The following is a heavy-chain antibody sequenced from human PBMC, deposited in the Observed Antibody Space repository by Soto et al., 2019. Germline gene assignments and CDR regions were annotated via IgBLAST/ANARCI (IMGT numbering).Heavy chain of an antibody. CDR2: INPFDGSR. CDR1: GYIFTSYY. CDR3: ARGDYYDIHDY. D-gene: IGHD3-22*01. Sequence: GASVKVSCKASGYIFTSYYIHWVRQAPGQGLEWMGWINPFDGSRMFAQSFQGRVTMTRDTSTSTVYMEVSSLRSEDTAVYYCARGDYYDIHDYWGQGTLVTVS. V-gene: IGHV1-46*01. J-gene: IGHJ4*02.